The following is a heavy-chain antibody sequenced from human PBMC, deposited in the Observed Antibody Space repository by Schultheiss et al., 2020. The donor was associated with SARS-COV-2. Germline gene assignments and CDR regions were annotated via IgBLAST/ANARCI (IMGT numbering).Heavy chain of an antibody. D-gene: IGHD6-13*01. CDR1: GYSFTSYW. Sequence: GESLKISCKGSGYSFTSYWIAWVRQMPGKGLEWMGIIYPEDSDTRYSPSLQGQVTFSADKSISTAYLQWSSLKASDTAMYYCASYNGDSSTSPGGFDYWGQGTLVTVSS. V-gene: IGHV5-51*01. J-gene: IGHJ4*02. CDR3: ASYNGDSSTSPGGFDY. CDR2: IYPEDSDT.